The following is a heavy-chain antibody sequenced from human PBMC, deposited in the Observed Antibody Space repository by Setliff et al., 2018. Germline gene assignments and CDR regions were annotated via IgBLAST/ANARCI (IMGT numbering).Heavy chain of an antibody. Sequence: PSETLSLTCGVSGYSIRSGYYWGWVRQPPGKGLQWIGKIYHKGRTYFNPSLQSRVTMSLDRSKNQFSLRLTSVTASDTAVYYCASPRRDDLDSPFDPFDIWGHGARVTVSS. CDR3: ASPRRDDLDSPFDPFDI. CDR1: GYSIRSGYY. CDR2: IYHKGRT. V-gene: IGHV4-38-2*01. J-gene: IGHJ3*02. D-gene: IGHD3-3*01.